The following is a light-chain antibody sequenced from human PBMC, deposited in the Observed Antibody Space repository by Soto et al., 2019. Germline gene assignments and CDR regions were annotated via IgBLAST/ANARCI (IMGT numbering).Light chain of an antibody. CDR1: QSVRSF. Sequence: EIVLTQSPATLSLSPGERATLSCRASQSVRSFLAWYQQKPGQAPRLIMDDASNRATGIPARFSGSGSGTDFTLTISRLEPEDFAVYYCQQYGNSPQTFGQGTKVDIK. CDR2: DAS. J-gene: IGKJ1*01. V-gene: IGKV3-11*01. CDR3: QQYGNSPQT.